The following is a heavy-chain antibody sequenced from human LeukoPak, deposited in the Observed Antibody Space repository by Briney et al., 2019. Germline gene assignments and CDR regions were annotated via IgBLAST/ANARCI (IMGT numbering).Heavy chain of an antibody. CDR2: VNPNSGGT. V-gene: IGHV1-2*02. CDR3: ARVYDSSGYYARFGY. Sequence: ASVKVSCKASGYSFTGYYLHWVRQAPGQGLEWMGWVNPNSGGTNYAQNFQGRVTMTRDTSISTAYMELSRLRSDDTAVYYCARVYDSSGYYARFGYWGQGTLVTVSS. J-gene: IGHJ4*02. CDR1: GYSFTGYY. D-gene: IGHD3-22*01.